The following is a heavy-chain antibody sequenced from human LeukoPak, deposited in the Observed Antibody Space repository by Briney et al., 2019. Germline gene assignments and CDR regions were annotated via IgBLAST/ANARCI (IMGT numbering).Heavy chain of an antibody. Sequence: GGSLRLSCAASGFTFSGSAMPWVRQASGKGLEWVGRIRSKANSYATAYAASVKGRFTTSRDDSKNTAYLQMNSLKTEDTAVYYCTSPHPYSSGWYYYYYGMDVWGQRTTVTVSS. D-gene: IGHD6-19*01. CDR2: IRSKANSYAT. CDR1: GFTFSGSA. V-gene: IGHV3-73*01. CDR3: TSPHPYSSGWYYYYYGMDV. J-gene: IGHJ6*02.